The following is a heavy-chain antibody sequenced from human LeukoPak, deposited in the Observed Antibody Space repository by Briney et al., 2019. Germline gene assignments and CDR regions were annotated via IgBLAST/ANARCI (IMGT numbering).Heavy chain of an antibody. J-gene: IGHJ4*02. CDR1: GFTFSSYW. CDR3: ARASNRNSINFDY. CDR2: INGDGSTS. V-gene: IGHV3-74*01. Sequence: GGSLRLSCAASGFTFSSYWMHWVRRAPGKGLVWVSRINGDGSTSNYADSVKGRFTISRDNAKNTLYLQMNSLRAEDTAVYYCARASNRNSINFDYWGQGTLVTVSS. D-gene: IGHD1-1*01.